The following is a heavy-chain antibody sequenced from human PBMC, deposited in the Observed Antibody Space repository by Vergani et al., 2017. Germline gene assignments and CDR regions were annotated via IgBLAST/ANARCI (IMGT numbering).Heavy chain of an antibody. CDR2: IYSTGST. CDR3: TRHWAVVAANNWFDP. CDR1: GDSIFSGNYY. J-gene: IGHJ5*02. V-gene: IGHV4-61*10. D-gene: IGHD2-15*01. Sequence: QVQLQESGPGLVKPSETLSLTCTVSGDSIFSGNYYWSWIRQPAENELEWIGYIYSTGSTNYNPSLNSRVTMSVDTSKNQFSLKLSSVTAADTAVYYCTRHWAVVAANNWFDPWGQGTLVTVSS.